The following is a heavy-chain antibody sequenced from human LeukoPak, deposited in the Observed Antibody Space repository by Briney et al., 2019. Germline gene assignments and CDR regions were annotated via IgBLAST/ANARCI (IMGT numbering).Heavy chain of an antibody. D-gene: IGHD5-12*01. Sequence: PGGFLRLSCAASGFTFSSYAMSWVRQAPGKGLEWVSGLSGSGGTTYYTDSVKGRFTISRDNAKNTLSLQMNSLRVEDAALYYCAKAYSGYEPYGLDVWGQGTTVTVSS. CDR2: LSGSGGTT. CDR1: GFTFSSYA. J-gene: IGHJ6*02. V-gene: IGHV3-23*01. CDR3: AKAYSGYEPYGLDV.